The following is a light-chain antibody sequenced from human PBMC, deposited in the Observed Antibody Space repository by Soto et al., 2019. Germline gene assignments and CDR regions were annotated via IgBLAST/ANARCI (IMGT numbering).Light chain of an antibody. J-gene: IGLJ2*01. CDR1: SSNIGSNY. V-gene: IGLV1-47*02. Sequence: QSVLTQPPSASGTPGQRVTISCSGSSSNIGSNYVYWYQQLPGTAPKLLIYGNNQRPSGVPDRFSGSKSGTSASLAISGLRSEDEADYYCEAWDDSLSGPVFGGGTKLTVL. CDR2: GNN. CDR3: EAWDDSLSGPV.